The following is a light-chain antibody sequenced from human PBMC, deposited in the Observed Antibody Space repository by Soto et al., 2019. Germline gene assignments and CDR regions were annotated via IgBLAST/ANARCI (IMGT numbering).Light chain of an antibody. CDR3: QQLKSYPWT. J-gene: IGKJ1*01. Sequence: DIQLTQSPSFLSASVGVRVTITCLARQAFSSYLAWFQQRPGKAPKVLIYAASTLQCGVPSRFSGSGSGTEFTLIVGSLQPEDFATYFCQQLKSYPWTFGQGTKVEIK. CDR2: AAS. V-gene: IGKV1-9*01. CDR1: QAFSSY.